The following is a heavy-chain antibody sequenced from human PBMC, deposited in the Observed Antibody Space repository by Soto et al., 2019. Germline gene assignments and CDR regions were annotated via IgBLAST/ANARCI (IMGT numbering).Heavy chain of an antibody. J-gene: IGHJ4*02. D-gene: IGHD5-12*01. V-gene: IGHV3-64D*06. CDR3: VKSRGGNNFDFFD. CDR2: VRGNGDPP. CDR1: GFTFSSYA. Sequence: SLRVSCSASGFTFSSYAMHWVRQAPGKGLEYVSGVRGNGDPPFYADSVKGRFTISRDNSKNTLYLQMSSLSADDTAVYYCVKSRGGNNFDFFDWGQGALVTVSS.